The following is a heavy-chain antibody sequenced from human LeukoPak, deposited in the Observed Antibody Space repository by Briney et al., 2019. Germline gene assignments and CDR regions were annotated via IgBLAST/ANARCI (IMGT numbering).Heavy chain of an antibody. CDR1: GYTFTGYY. D-gene: IGHD6-19*01. Sequence: ASVKVSCKASGYTFTGYYMHWVRQAPGQGLEWMGRINPNSGGTKYAQKFQGRVTMTRDTSISTAYMELSRLRSDDTAVYYCARGIAVAGTPGYWGQGTLVTVSS. J-gene: IGHJ4*02. V-gene: IGHV1-2*06. CDR3: ARGIAVAGTPGY. CDR2: INPNSGGT.